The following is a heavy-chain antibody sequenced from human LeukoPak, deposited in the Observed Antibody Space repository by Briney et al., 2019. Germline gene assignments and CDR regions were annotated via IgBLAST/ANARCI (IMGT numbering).Heavy chain of an antibody. CDR2: INYSGST. CDR3: ARVSGSYYNFDY. CDR1: SESFSGYF. J-gene: IGHJ4*02. Sequence: SETLSLTCAIYSESFSGYFWSWIRQPPGKGLEWIGEINYSGSTNYNPSLKSRVTISVDTSKNQFSLKLSSVTAADTAVYYCARVSGSYYNFDYWGQGTLVTVSS. V-gene: IGHV4-34*01. D-gene: IGHD1-26*01.